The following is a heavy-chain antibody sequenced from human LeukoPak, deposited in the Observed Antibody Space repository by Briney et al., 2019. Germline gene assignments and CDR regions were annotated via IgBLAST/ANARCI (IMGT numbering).Heavy chain of an antibody. J-gene: IGHJ4*02. CDR3: VIGRGWQPDY. D-gene: IGHD3-10*01. CDR2: VHYSGST. CDR1: GGSIGSHY. Sequence: KASETLSLTCTVSGGSIGSHYYNWMRQPPGKGLEWIGLVHYSGSTNYIPSLKSRVSISADTSKNQFSLNLTSVTAADTAVYYCVIGRGWQPDYWGQGILVTVSS. V-gene: IGHV4-59*11.